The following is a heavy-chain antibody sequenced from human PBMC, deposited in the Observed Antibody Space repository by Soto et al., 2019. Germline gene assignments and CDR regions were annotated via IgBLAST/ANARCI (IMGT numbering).Heavy chain of an antibody. V-gene: IGHV1-18*01. CDR1: GYTFTSYG. D-gene: IGHD3-3*01. CDR2: ISAYNGNT. Sequence: QVQLVQSGAEVKKPGASVKVSCKASGYTFTSYGISWVRQAPGQGLEWMGWISAYNGNTNYAQKLQGRVTMTTDTSTSTAYMELRSLRSDDTAVYYCARDWGSYYDFWSGYLHQPDFDYWGQGTLVTVSS. J-gene: IGHJ4*02. CDR3: ARDWGSYYDFWSGYLHQPDFDY.